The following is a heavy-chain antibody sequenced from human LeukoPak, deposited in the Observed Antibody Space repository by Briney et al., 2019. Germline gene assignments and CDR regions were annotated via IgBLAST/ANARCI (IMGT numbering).Heavy chain of an antibody. CDR2: ISYDGSNK. CDR3: AKDEYSYYYYYMDV. D-gene: IGHD2/OR15-2a*01. Sequence: GGSLRLSCAASRFTFSTYGMHWVRQAPGKGLEWVAVISYDGSNKYYADSVKGRFTISRDNSKNTLYLQMNSLRAEDTAVYYCAKDEYSYYYYYMDVWGKGTTVTVSS. J-gene: IGHJ6*03. CDR1: RFTFSTYG. V-gene: IGHV3-30*18.